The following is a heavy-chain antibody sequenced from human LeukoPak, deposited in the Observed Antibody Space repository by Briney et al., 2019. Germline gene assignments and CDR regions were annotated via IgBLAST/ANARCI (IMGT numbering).Heavy chain of an antibody. V-gene: IGHV1-69*13. CDR2: IIPIFGTA. D-gene: IGHD2-21*02. CDR1: GGTFSSYA. Sequence: SVKVSCKASGGTFSSYAISWVRQAPGQGLEWMGGIIPIFGTANYAQKFQGRVTITADESTSTAYMKLSSLRSEDTAVYYCARGPYCGGDCLVASRWWGQGTLVTVSS. J-gene: IGHJ4*02. CDR3: ARGPYCGGDCLVASRW.